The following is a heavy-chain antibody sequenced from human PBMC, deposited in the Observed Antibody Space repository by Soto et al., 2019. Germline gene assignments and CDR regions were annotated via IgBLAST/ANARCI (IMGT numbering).Heavy chain of an antibody. D-gene: IGHD5-12*01. J-gene: IGHJ4*02. V-gene: IGHV1-69*13. CDR2: IIPIFGTA. CDR3: ARDLGYSGYDFPVFDY. CDR1: GGTFSSYA. Sequence: SVKVSCKASGGTFSSYAISWVRQAPGQGLEWMGGIIPIFGTANDAQKFQGRVTITADESTSTAYMELSSLRSEDTAVYSCARDLGYSGYDFPVFDYWGQGTLVTVSS.